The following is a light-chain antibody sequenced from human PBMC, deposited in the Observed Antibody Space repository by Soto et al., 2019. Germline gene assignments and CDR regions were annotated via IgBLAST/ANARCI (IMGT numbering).Light chain of an antibody. CDR1: QSFSSSY. CDR3: QQYGSSGT. Sequence: EIVLTQSPGTLSLSPGERATLSCRASQSFSSSYLAWYQQRPGQSPRLLIYGTSKRATGVPDRFSGSVSGTQFTLTISRLEPEDFAVYYCQQYGSSGTFGQGTKVDIK. V-gene: IGKV3-20*01. CDR2: GTS. J-gene: IGKJ1*01.